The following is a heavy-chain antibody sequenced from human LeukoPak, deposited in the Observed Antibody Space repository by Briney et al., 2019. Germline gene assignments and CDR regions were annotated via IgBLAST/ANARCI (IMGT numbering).Heavy chain of an antibody. V-gene: IGHV4-34*01. CDR2: INLSRST. Sequence: PSETLSLTCAVYGGSFSDYYWSWIRQPPWKGLEWIGEINLSRSTNYNPSLKSRVTISLDTSKNQFSLKLSSVTAADTAVYYCASVVVTAISSHSDYWGQGTLVTVSS. CDR1: GGSFSDYY. J-gene: IGHJ4*02. D-gene: IGHD2-21*02. CDR3: ASVVVTAISSHSDY.